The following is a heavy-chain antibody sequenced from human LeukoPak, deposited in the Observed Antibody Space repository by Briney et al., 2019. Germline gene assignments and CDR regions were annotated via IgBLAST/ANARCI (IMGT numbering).Heavy chain of an antibody. CDR3: AKALTGSGWHDEPSFADFSWGVEDY. D-gene: IGHD6-19*01. V-gene: IGHV3-21*04. CDR1: GFTFSSYS. Sequence: PGGSLRLSCAASGFTFSSYSMNWVRQAPGKGLEWGSSISSSSSYIYYADSVKGRFTISRDNSKNTLYLQMNSLRAEDTAVYYCAKALTGSGWHDEPSFADFSWGVEDYWSQGTLVTVSS. CDR2: ISSSSSYI. J-gene: IGHJ4*02.